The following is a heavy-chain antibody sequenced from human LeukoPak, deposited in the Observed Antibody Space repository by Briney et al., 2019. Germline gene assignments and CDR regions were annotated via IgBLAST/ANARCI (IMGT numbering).Heavy chain of an antibody. D-gene: IGHD3-10*01. Sequence: PSDTLSLTCAVYGGSFSGYYWTWIRQPAGKGLEWIGRIYTSGSTNYNPSLKSRVTMSVDTSKNQFSLKLSSVTAADTAVYYCARITMVRGVIYYFDYWGQGTLVTVSS. CDR2: IYTSGST. J-gene: IGHJ4*02. V-gene: IGHV4-59*10. CDR1: GGSFSGYY. CDR3: ARITMVRGVIYYFDY.